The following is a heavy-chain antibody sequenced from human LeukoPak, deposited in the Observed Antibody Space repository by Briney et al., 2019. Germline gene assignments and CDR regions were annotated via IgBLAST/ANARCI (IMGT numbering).Heavy chain of an antibody. CDR2: VSFSGST. Sequence: SETLSLTCIVSGGSINNYYWSWIRQPPGKGLERIGEVSFSGSTNYNPSLTSRVTISVDTSKNQFSLKLSSVTAADTAVYYCARRGSSSWSSFDYWGQGTLVTASS. D-gene: IGHD6-13*01. J-gene: IGHJ4*02. V-gene: IGHV4-59*08. CDR1: GGSINNYY. CDR3: ARRGSSSWSSFDY.